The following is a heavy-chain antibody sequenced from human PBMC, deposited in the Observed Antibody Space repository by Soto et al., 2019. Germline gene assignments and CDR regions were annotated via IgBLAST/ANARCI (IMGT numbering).Heavy chain of an antibody. CDR2: IWPGDSDT. CDR3: TRLERTMIIKGGDAFDI. J-gene: IGHJ3*02. D-gene: IGHD3-22*01. V-gene: IGHV5-51*01. CDR1: GGTFRTYA. Sequence: VQLVQSGAEVKKPESSVKVSCRASGGTFRTYAISWVRQAPGQGLEWMGLIWPGDSDTTYGPSFQGQVTISTDRSISTVYLQWSSLKASDTATYYCTRLERTMIIKGGDAFDIWGQGSKVTVSS.